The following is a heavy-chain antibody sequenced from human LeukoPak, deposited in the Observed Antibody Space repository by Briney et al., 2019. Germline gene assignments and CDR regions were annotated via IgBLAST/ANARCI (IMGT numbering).Heavy chain of an antibody. D-gene: IGHD3-22*01. CDR1: GGSISSYY. J-gene: IGHJ4*02. CDR3: ARSGGYYYDSRYYFDY. V-gene: IGHV4-59*01. CDR2: IYYSGYT. Sequence: SETLSLTCTVSGGSISSYYWSWIRQPPGKGLEWIGCIYYSGYTNYKSSLKSRVTISVDTSKNQFSLKLSSVTAADTAVYYCARSGGYYYDSRYYFDYWGQGTLVTVSS.